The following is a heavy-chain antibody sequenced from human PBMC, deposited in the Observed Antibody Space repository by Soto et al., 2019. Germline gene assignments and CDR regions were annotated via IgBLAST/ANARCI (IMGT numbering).Heavy chain of an antibody. V-gene: IGHV4-39*01. J-gene: IGHJ6*02. CDR1: GGSISSSSYY. D-gene: IGHD2-15*01. CDR3: ASPKGDCSGGSCYPQLKDYYYGMDV. Sequence: SETLSLTCTVSGGSISSSSYYWGWIRQPPGKGLEWIGSIYYSGSTYYNPSLKSRVTISVDTSKNQFSLKLSSVTAADTAVYYCASPKGDCSGGSCYPQLKDYYYGMDVWGQGTTVTVSS. CDR2: IYYSGST.